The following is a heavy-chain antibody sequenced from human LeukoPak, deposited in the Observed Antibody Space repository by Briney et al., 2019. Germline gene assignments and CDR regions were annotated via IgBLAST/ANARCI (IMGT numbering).Heavy chain of an antibody. V-gene: IGHV4-61*02. D-gene: IGHD5-12*01. CDR1: GGSISSGSYY. CDR3: ARLMGVATLRGLAFDI. CDR2: IYTSGST. Sequence: SQTLSLTCTVSGGSISSGSYYWSWIRQPAGKGLEWIGRIYTSGSTNYNPTLKSRVTISVDTSKNQFSLKLSSVTAADTAVYYCARLMGVATLRGLAFDIWGQGTMVTVSS. J-gene: IGHJ3*02.